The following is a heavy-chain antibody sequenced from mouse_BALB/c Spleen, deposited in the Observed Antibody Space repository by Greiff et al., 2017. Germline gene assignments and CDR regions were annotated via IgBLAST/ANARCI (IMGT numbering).Heavy chain of an antibody. CDR3: SGTYNYDGAY. J-gene: IGHJ3*01. Sequence: VQLVESGPELVKPGASVKISCKASGFAFSSSSMYWVKQRPGQGLEWIGRINPGDGDTYYNGKFKGKATLTADKSSSTDYMQLSSLTSVDSAVYFCSGTYNYDGAYWGQGTLVTVSA. D-gene: IGHD2-12*01. CDR2: INPGDGDT. V-gene: IGHV1-82*01. CDR1: GFAFSSSS.